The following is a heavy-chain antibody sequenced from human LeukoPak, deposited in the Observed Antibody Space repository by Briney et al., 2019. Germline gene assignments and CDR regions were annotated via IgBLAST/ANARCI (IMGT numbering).Heavy chain of an antibody. CDR1: GFTFSSYS. Sequence: GGSLRLSCAASGFTFSSYSMNWVRQAPGKGLEWVSSISSSSSYIYYADSVKGRFTISRDNAKSSLYLQMNSLRAEDTAVYYCARGPGYDYVWGSYRVDYWGQGTLVTVSS. D-gene: IGHD3-16*02. J-gene: IGHJ4*02. CDR2: ISSSSSYI. V-gene: IGHV3-21*01. CDR3: ARGPGYDYVWGSYRVDY.